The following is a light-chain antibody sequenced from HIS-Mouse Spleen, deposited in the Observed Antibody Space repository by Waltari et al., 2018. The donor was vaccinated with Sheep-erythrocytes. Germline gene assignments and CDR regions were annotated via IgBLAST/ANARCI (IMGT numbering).Light chain of an antibody. CDR3: QSYDSSLSGWV. J-gene: IGLJ3*02. CDR2: GNS. V-gene: IGLV1-40*01. Sequence: QSVLTQPPSVSGAPGQRVTISCTGSSSNIGAGYDVHWYQQLPGTAPKLLIYGNSNRPSGVPDRCSGSKAGASASLASTGLQAEDEAEYYCQSYDSSLSGWVFGGGTKLTVL. CDR1: SSNIGAGYD.